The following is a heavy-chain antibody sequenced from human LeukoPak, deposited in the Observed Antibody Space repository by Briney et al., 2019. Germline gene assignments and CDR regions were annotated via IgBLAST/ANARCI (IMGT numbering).Heavy chain of an antibody. D-gene: IGHD6-19*01. J-gene: IGHJ4*02. V-gene: IGHV3-33*01. CDR3: ARDQQWLVPGSYFDY. CDR2: IWNDGSNK. Sequence: GRSLRLSCAASGFTFSSYGMHWVRQAPGKGLEWGAVIWNDGSNKYYADSVKGRFTISRDNSKNTLYLKMNSLRAEDTALYYCARDQQWLVPGSYFDYWGQGTLVTVSS. CDR1: GFTFSSYG.